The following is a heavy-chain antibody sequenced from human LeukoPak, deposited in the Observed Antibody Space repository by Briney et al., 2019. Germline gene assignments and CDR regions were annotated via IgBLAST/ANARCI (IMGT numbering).Heavy chain of an antibody. J-gene: IGHJ6*03. Sequence: GGSLRLSCAASGFTVSSYGMSWVRQAPGTGLEWVSTISGSGGSTYYADPVKGRFTISRDNSKNTLSLQMNNLRAEDTAVYYCAKGTTWHDASNMDVWGKGTTVTVSS. CDR1: GFTVSSYG. CDR3: AKGTTWHDASNMDV. CDR2: ISGSGGST. V-gene: IGHV3-23*01. D-gene: IGHD1-1*01.